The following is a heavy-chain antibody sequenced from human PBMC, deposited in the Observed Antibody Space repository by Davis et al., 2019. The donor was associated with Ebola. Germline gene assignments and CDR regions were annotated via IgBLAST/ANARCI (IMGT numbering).Heavy chain of an antibody. CDR1: GFTFENYA. CDR3: AKDSVRLGGLWDAFDA. D-gene: IGHD3-10*01. J-gene: IGHJ3*01. V-gene: IGHV3-9*01. CDR2: ITWNSGSI. Sequence: PGGSLRLSCVASGFTFENYAMHWVRQAPGKGLEWVSGITWNSGSIGYVDSVKGRFTISRDKAKNSLYLQMNSLRPEDTALYYCAKDSVRLGGLWDAFDAWGQGTMVTVSS.